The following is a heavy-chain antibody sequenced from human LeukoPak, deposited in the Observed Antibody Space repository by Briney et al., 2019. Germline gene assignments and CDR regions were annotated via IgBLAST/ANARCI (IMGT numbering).Heavy chain of an antibody. D-gene: IGHD1-26*01. V-gene: IGHV3-33*08. CDR1: GFTFSNYS. CDR3: ARDRGIVGAHFDY. CDR2: IWYDGSNK. Sequence: GGSLRLSCAASGFTFSNYSMSWVRQAPGKGLEWVAVIWYDGSNKYYADSVKGRFTISRDNSKNTLYLQMNSLRAEDTAVYYCARDRGIVGAHFDYWGQGTLVTVSS. J-gene: IGHJ4*02.